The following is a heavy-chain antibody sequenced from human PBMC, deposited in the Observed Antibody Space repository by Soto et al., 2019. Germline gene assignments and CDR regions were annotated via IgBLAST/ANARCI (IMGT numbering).Heavy chain of an antibody. D-gene: IGHD3-22*01. CDR2: ITVYNGNT. V-gene: IGHV1-18*01. CDR1: VYTFSSFG. Sequence: ASVTVSCKASVYTFSSFGINWVRQAPGQGFEWMGWITVYNGNTNYVQKLQGRVTMTTETSTSTAYMELRSLRSDDTAVYYCARDYYDSSGHHYFDYWGQGTLVTVSS. CDR3: ARDYYDSSGHHYFDY. J-gene: IGHJ4*02.